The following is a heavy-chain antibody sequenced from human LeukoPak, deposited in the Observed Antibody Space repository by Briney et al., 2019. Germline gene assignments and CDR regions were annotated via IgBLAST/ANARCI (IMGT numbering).Heavy chain of an antibody. CDR2: IYYSGST. D-gene: IGHD5-12*01. J-gene: IGHJ4*02. Sequence: PSETLSLTCTVSGGSISSYYWSWIRQPPGKGLEWIGYIYYSGSTNYNPSLKSRVTISVDTSKNQFSLKLSSVTAADTAVYYCARGSYFLWLRFLDYWGQGTLVTVSS. CDR1: GGSISSYY. V-gene: IGHV4-59*01. CDR3: ARGSYFLWLRFLDY.